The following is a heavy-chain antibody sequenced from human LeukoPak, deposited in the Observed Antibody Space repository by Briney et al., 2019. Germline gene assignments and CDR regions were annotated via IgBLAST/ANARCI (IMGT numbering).Heavy chain of an antibody. V-gene: IGHV3-23*01. CDR1: GFTFNSYA. J-gene: IGHJ4*02. CDR2: ISGDGGDT. Sequence: GGSLRLSCAASGFTFNSYAMSWVRQAPGKGLEWVSGISGDGGDTYYADSVKGRSTISRDNSKKTLYLEMNSLRAEDTAVYYCAKTSWDFDCWGQGTLVTVSS. D-gene: IGHD1-26*01. CDR3: AKTSWDFDC.